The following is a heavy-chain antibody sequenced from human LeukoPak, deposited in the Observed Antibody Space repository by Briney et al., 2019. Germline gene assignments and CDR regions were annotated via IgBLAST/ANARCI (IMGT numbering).Heavy chain of an antibody. V-gene: IGHV1-2*02. J-gene: IGHJ4*02. D-gene: IGHD3-10*01. CDR1: GYIITAYY. CDR3: AKVGLGTMVRGVIPHFDY. CDR2: INPNSGGT. Sequence: ASVKVSCKASGYIITAYYIHWVRQAPGQGLEWMGWINPNSGGTNYAQKFQGRVTMTRDTSISTAYMDLGRLTSDDTAVYYCAKVGLGTMVRGVIPHFDYWGQGTLVTVSS.